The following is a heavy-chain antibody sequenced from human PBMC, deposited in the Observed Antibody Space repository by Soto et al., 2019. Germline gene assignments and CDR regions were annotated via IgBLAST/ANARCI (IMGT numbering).Heavy chain of an antibody. Sequence: QVQLVESGGGVVQPGRSLRLSCAASGFTFSSYGMHWVRQAPGKGLEWVAVIWYDGSNKYYADSVKGRFTISRDNSKNSLYMQMNSLRAEDTAVYYCARDRSRYCSGGSCYLGDIWGQGTMVTVSS. J-gene: IGHJ3*02. CDR2: IWYDGSNK. CDR3: ARDRSRYCSGGSCYLGDI. D-gene: IGHD2-15*01. CDR1: GFTFSSYG. V-gene: IGHV3-33*01.